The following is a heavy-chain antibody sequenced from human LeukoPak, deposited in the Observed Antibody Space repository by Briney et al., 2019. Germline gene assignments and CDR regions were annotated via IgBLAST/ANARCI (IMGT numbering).Heavy chain of an antibody. J-gene: IGHJ4*02. Sequence: GGSLRLSCAASGFTFSTYAVNWVRQAPGKGLEWVSTIIGSGGSTYYADSVKGRFTISRDNSKNTLYLQMSSIRAEDTAVYYCANDRGRYYDSSGYYWGYYFDSWGQGILVTVST. CDR3: ANDRGRYYDSSGYYWGYYFDS. CDR1: GFTFSTYA. V-gene: IGHV3-23*01. D-gene: IGHD3-22*01. CDR2: IIGSGGST.